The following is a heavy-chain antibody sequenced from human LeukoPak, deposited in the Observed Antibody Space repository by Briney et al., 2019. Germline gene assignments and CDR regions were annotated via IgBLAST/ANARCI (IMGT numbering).Heavy chain of an antibody. CDR1: GGTFSSYA. D-gene: IGHD3-22*01. V-gene: IGHV1-69*04. J-gene: IGHJ4*02. CDR2: IIPILGIA. CDR3: ARDLEGYYDSSGYSDY. Sequence: ASVKVSCKASGGTFSSYAISWVRQAPGQGLEWMGRIIPILGIANYAQKFQGRVTITADKSTSTAYMELSSLRSEDTAVYYCARDLEGYYDSSGYSDYWGQGTLVTVSS.